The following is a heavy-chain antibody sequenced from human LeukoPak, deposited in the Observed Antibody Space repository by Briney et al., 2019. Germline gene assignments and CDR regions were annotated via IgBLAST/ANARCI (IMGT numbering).Heavy chain of an antibody. V-gene: IGHV3-30*07. J-gene: IGHJ5*02. CDR2: ISYDGSNK. CDR1: GFTFSSYA. Sequence: GGSLRLSCAASGFTFSSYAMHWVRQAPGKGLEWVAVISYDGSNKYYADSVKGRFTISRDNSKNSVYLQMNSLTDEDTAVYYCASLWELTSAWGQGTLVTVSS. D-gene: IGHD1-26*01. CDR3: ASLWELTSA.